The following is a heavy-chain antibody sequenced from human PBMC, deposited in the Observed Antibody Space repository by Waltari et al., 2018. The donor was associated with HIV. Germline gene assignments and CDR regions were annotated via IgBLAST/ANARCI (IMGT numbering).Heavy chain of an antibody. V-gene: IGHV3-48*01. J-gene: IGHJ4*02. Sequence: EVQLVESGGGLVQPGGSLRLCCAASGFTLTLPSMNWVRQAQGKGLEWVSYISSNSSTIYYTDSVKGRFTISRDNGKNSLYLQMNSLRAEDTAVYYCARVGYGYKTLGHFDYWGQGTLVTVSS. CDR2: ISSNSSTI. CDR1: GFTLTLPS. CDR3: ARVGYGYKTLGHFDY. D-gene: IGHD5-12*01.